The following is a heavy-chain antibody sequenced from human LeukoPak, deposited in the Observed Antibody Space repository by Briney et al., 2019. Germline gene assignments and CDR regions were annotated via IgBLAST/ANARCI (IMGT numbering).Heavy chain of an antibody. CDR2: IKQDGSEK. J-gene: IGHJ6*03. CDR3: ARVSSKATVRGLITKKNYYYYYMDV. V-gene: IGHV3-7*01. CDR1: GFTFSSYW. Sequence: GGSLRLSCAASGFTFSSYWMSWVRQAPGKGLEWVANIKQDGSEKYYVDSVKGRFTISRDNAKNSLYLQMNSPRAEHTAVYYCARVSSKATVRGLITKKNYYYYYMDVWGKGTTVTISS. D-gene: IGHD3-10*01.